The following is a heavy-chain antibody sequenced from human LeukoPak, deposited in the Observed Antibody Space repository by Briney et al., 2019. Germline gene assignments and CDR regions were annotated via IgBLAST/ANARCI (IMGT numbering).Heavy chain of an antibody. J-gene: IGHJ4*02. V-gene: IGHV3-23*01. CDR1: GFTFSNYG. CDR2: IRGGDDST. Sequence: GGSLRLSCAASGFTFSNYGMSWVRQAPGKGLEWVSAIRGGDDSTYYADSVKGRFTISRDDSKSTLFLQMNSLRAEDTAVYYCAKAFFSGSGGNHKHFDSWGQGTLVTVSS. D-gene: IGHD3-10*01. CDR3: AKAFFSGSGGNHKHFDS.